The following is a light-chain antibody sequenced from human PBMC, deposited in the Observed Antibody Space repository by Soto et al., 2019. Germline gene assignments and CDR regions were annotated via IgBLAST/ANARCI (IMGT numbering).Light chain of an antibody. V-gene: IGKV3-20*01. CDR1: QSVSKNF. CDR3: QQYGSSPPT. J-gene: IGKJ4*01. Sequence: EIVLTQSPGTLSLSPGERATLSCRASQSVSKNFLAWYQQKPGQAPRLLISGASNRATGIPDRFSGSGSGTDISLTIDRLEPEDFAVYFCQQYGSSPPTVGGGTKVAIK. CDR2: GAS.